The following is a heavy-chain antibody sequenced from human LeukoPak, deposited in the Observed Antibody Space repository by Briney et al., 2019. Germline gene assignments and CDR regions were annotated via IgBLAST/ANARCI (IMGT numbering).Heavy chain of an antibody. V-gene: IGHV4-34*01. CDR3: ARGGAGTFSTRFRY. D-gene: IGHD6-19*01. J-gene: IGHJ4*02. Sequence: SETXSXTXAXYGGSFSGYYWSWIRQPPGKGLEWIGEINHSGSTNYNPSLKSRVTISVDTSKNQFSLKLSSVTAADTAVYYCARGGAGTFSTRFRYWGQGTLVTVSS. CDR2: INHSGST. CDR1: GGSFSGYY.